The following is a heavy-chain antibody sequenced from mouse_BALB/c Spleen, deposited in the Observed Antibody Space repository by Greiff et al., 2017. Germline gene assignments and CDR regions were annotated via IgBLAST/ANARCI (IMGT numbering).Heavy chain of an antibody. Sequence: QVQLKESGPGLVQPSQSLSITCTVSGFSFTSYGVHWVRQSPGKGLEWLGVLWSGGSTDYNAAFISRLSISKDNSKSQVFFKMNSLQADDTAIYYCASCCGYYYYAMDYWGQGTSVTVSS. V-gene: IGHV2-4-1*01. J-gene: IGHJ4*01. CDR2: LWSGGST. CDR3: ASCCGYYYYAMDY. CDR1: GFSFTSYG. D-gene: IGHD1-2*01.